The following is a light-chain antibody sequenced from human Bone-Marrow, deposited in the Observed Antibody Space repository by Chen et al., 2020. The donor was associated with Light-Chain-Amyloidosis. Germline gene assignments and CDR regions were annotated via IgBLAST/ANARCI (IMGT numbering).Light chain of an antibody. J-gene: IGLJ2*01. Sequence: SYELPQPPSVSVSPGQTARITCSGDDLPTKYAYWYQQKPGQAPVLVIHRDTARPSVISERFSGSSSGTTATLTSSGVQAEDEADYHCQSADSSGTYEVIFGGGTKLTVL. V-gene: IGLV3-25*03. CDR3: QSADSSGTYEVI. CDR1: DLPTKY. CDR2: RDT.